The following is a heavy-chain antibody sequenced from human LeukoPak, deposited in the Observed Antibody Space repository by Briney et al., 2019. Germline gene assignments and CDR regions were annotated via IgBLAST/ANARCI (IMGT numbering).Heavy chain of an antibody. D-gene: IGHD3-10*01. CDR1: GFTFSSYA. V-gene: IGHV3-23*01. J-gene: IGHJ4*02. Sequence: GGSLRLSCAASGFTFSSYAMSWVRQAPGKGLEWVSAISGSGGSTYYADSVKGRFTISRDNSKNTLYLQMNSLRAEDTAVYYCAKHSSSVKPIYGSGSFDYWGQGTLVTVSS. CDR3: AKHSSSVKPIYGSGSFDY. CDR2: ISGSGGST.